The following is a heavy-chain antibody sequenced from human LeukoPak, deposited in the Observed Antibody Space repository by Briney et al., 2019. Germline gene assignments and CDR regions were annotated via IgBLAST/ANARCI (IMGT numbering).Heavy chain of an antibody. CDR1: GGSISSSNW. J-gene: IGHJ4*02. D-gene: IGHD3-10*01. Sequence: SETLSLTCAVSGGSISSSNWWSWVRQPPGKGLEWIGAIYHGGSTNYNPSLKSRVTISVDKSKNQFSLKLTSMTGADTAVYYCARTRYYYNSRSYGAPYYFDYWGQGTLVTVSS. CDR3: ARTRYYYNSRSYGAPYYFDY. V-gene: IGHV4-4*02. CDR2: IYHGGST.